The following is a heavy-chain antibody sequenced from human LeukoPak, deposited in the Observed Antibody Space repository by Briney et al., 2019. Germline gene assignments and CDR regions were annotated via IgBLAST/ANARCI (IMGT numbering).Heavy chain of an antibody. CDR2: IYYTGNT. J-gene: IGHJ4*02. CDR1: GGPISSYY. V-gene: IGHV4-59*08. CDR3: ARHSEQWLVRGYFDY. Sequence: SETLSLTCTVSGGPISSYYWSWIRQPPGKGLEWIGFIYYTGNTNYNPSLKSRVTSSVDTSNNQFSLKLSSVTAADTAVYYCARHSEQWLVRGYFDYWGQGTLVTVSS. D-gene: IGHD6-19*01.